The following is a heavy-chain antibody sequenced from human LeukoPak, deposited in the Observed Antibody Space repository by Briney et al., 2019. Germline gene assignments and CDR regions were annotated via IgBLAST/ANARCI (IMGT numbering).Heavy chain of an antibody. J-gene: IGHJ4*02. Sequence: GGSLRLSCAASGFTFSSYAMSWVRQAPGKGLEWVSVIYSGGSTYYADSVKGRFTISRDNSKNTLYLQMNSLRAEDTAVYYCARDKYSGSLDYWGQGTLVTVSS. CDR3: ARDKYSGSLDY. CDR2: IYSGGST. V-gene: IGHV3-66*01. D-gene: IGHD1-26*01. CDR1: GFTFSSYA.